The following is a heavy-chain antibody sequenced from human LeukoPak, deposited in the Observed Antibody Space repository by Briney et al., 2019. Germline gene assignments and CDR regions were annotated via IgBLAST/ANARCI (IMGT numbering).Heavy chain of an antibody. J-gene: IGHJ4*02. D-gene: IGHD4-17*01. CDR3: ARGLTTVTTRGYFDY. CDR1: GDSISSGDYY. CDR2: IYYSGST. V-gene: IGHV4-61*08. Sequence: SQTLSLTCTVSGDSISSGDYYWSWIRQPPGKGLEWIGYIYYSGSTNYNPSLKSRVTISVDTSKNQFSLKLSSVTAADTAVYYCARGLTTVTTRGYFDYWGQGTLVTVSS.